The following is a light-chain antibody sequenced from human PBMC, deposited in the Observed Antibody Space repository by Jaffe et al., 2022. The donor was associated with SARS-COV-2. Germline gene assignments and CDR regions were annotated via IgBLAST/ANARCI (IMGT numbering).Light chain of an antibody. V-gene: IGKV2D-29*01. CDR2: AVS. J-gene: IGKJ5*01. Sequence: DVVMTQIPLSLSVTPGQPASISCKSSQSLLFGDGKTYLYWFLQKPGQPPQLLIYAVSKRFSGVSDRLSGSGSGTDFTLKISRVEAEDVGVYYCVQSVQFPLTFGQGTRLEIK. CDR1: QSLLFGDGKTY. CDR3: VQSVQFPLT.